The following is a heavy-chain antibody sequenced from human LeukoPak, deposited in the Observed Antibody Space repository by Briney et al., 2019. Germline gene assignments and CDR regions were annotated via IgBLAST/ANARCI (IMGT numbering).Heavy chain of an antibody. J-gene: IGHJ6*02. CDR1: GYTFTGYY. V-gene: IGHV1-2*04. D-gene: IGHD2-2*01. CDR3: ARDQGDCSSTSCYQGPYYYYGMDV. Sequence: ASVKVSCKASGYTFTGYYMHWVRQAPGQGLEWMGWINPNSGGTNYAQKFQGWVTMTRDTSISTAYMELSRLRSDDTAVYYCARDQGDCSSTSCYQGPYYYYGMDVWGQGTTVTVSS. CDR2: INPNSGGT.